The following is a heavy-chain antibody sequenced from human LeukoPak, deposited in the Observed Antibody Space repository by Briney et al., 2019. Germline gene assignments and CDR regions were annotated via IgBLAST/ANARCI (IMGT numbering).Heavy chain of an antibody. CDR3: ARHAYCGGDCFGGAFEI. D-gene: IGHD2-21*02. V-gene: IGHV4-59*08. Sequence: SETLSLTCTVSGTSISNYYWSWIRQPPGKGLEWIGYIYNSGSTNYNPSLKSRVTISLDTSKHQFSLKLNSVTAADTAVYYCARHAYCGGDCFGGAFEIWGQGTMVTVSS. CDR1: GTSISNYY. CDR2: IYNSGST. J-gene: IGHJ3*02.